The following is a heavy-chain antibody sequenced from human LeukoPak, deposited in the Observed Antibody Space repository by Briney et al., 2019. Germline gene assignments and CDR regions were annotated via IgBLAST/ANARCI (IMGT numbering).Heavy chain of an antibody. CDR1: GFIFKNYP. CDR3: AKELWDGSGYLDS. CDR2: VSNGAERT. V-gene: IGHV3-23*01. D-gene: IGHD3-3*01. Sequence: GGSLRLSCAASGFIFKNYPMTWVRQTPGKGPEWVSAVSNGAERTIYVDAVKGRFTISRDNSKNTVSLQMNGLKVEDTAIYYCAKELWDGSGYLDSWGQGILVTVSS. J-gene: IGHJ4*02.